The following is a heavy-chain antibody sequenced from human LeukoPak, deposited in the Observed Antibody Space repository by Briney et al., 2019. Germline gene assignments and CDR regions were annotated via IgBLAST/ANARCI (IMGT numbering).Heavy chain of an antibody. D-gene: IGHD3-22*01. CDR2: IYHSEST. CDR1: GYSIGSRYH. Sequence: SETLSLTCAVSGYSIGSRYHWGWIRQPPGKGLEWIGSIYHSESTYHNPSLKSRVTISVDTSKNQFSLKLRSVTAADTAVYYCARDGIVGPTNFDYWGQGTLVTVSS. V-gene: IGHV4-38-2*02. J-gene: IGHJ4*02. CDR3: ARDGIVGPTNFDY.